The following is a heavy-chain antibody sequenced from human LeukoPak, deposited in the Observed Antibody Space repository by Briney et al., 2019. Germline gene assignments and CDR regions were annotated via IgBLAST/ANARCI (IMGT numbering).Heavy chain of an antibody. CDR3: AKDFKRFTMVRGVVDY. CDR1: GFALKSYS. CDR2: ISSTSAYI. J-gene: IGHJ4*02. V-gene: IGHV3-21*01. D-gene: IGHD3-10*01. Sequence: GGSLRLSCAGSGFALKSYSLSWVRQAPGKGLEWVSSISSTSAYIYYADSVKGRFTISRDNSKNTLYLQMNSLRAEDTAVYYCAKDFKRFTMVRGVVDYWGQGTLVTVSS.